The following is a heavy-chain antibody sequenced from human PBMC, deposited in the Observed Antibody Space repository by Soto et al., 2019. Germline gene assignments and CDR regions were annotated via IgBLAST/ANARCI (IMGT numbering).Heavy chain of an antibody. Sequence: PGESLKISCKGSGYSFTSYWIGWVRQMPGKGLEWMGIIYAGDSDTRYSSSFQGQVTISADKSISTAYLQWSSLRASDTAMYYCARPEVGQQLGSWAFDIWGQGTMVTVSS. CDR1: GYSFTSYW. V-gene: IGHV5-51*01. D-gene: IGHD6-13*01. CDR3: ARPEVGQQLGSWAFDI. J-gene: IGHJ3*02. CDR2: IYAGDSDT.